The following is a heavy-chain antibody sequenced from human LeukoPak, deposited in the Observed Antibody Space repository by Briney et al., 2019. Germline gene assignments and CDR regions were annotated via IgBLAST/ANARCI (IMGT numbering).Heavy chain of an antibody. D-gene: IGHD4-23*01. J-gene: IGHJ2*01. CDR1: GGSISSYY. CDR2: IYYSGST. CDR3: VRLSVISPHRYFDL. Sequence: SETLSLTCTVSGGSISSYYWSWIRQPPGKGLEWIGYIYYSGSTYYNPSLKSLVTISVDTSKNQFSLKLSSVTAADTAVYYCVRLSVISPHRYFDLWGRGTLVTVFS. V-gene: IGHV4-59*12.